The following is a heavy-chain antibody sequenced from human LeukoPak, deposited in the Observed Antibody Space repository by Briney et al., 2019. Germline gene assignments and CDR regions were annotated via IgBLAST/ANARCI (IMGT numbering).Heavy chain of an antibody. CDR2: ISSSGGST. V-gene: IGHV3-23*01. J-gene: IGHJ4*02. CDR1: GFSFSSYA. CDR3: AKDLRPGYSSSWYANYFDY. D-gene: IGHD6-13*01. Sequence: GGSLRVSCAASGFSFSSYAMTWVRQAPGKGLEWVSSISSSGGSTYYADSVKGRFTISRDNSKNTLYLQMNSLRAEDTAVYYCAKDLRPGYSSSWYANYFDYWGQGTLVTVSS.